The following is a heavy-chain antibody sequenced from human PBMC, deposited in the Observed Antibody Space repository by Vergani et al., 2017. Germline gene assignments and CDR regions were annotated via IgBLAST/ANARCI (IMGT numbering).Heavy chain of an antibody. CDR3: ARDCTSGGCPDNYGMDV. V-gene: IGHV3-21*06. D-gene: IGHD2-8*01. Sequence: EVQLVESGGGLVKPGGSLRLSCAASGFTFSDFSMSWVRQAPGKGLEWVAFIGSSGPYINYADSVKGRFIISRDNTNNSLFLQLRSLRAEGAAVYYCARDCTSGGCPDNYGMDVWGQGATVTVSS. CDR2: IGSSGPYI. J-gene: IGHJ6*02. CDR1: GFTFSDFS.